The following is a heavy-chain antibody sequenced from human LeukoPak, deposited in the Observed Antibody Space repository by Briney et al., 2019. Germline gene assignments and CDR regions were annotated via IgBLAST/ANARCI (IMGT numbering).Heavy chain of an antibody. CDR3: ARSRYCSSTSCYMWDI. CDR2: INPNSGGT. CDR1: GYTFTSYD. Sequence: GASVKVSCKASGYTFTSYDINWVRQAPGQGLEWMGWINPNSGGTNYAQKFQGRVTMTRDTSISTAYMELSRLRSDDTAVYYCARSRYCSSTSCYMWDIWGQGTMVTVSS. J-gene: IGHJ3*02. V-gene: IGHV1-2*02. D-gene: IGHD2-2*02.